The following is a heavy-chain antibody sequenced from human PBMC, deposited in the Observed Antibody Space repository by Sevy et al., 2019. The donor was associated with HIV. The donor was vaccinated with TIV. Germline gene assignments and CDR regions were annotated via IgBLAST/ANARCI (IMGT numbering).Heavy chain of an antibody. CDR3: ARGDSGTGGFDY. J-gene: IGHJ4*02. CDR1: GFTVISNN. D-gene: IGHD5-12*01. CDR2: IYSGGST. V-gene: IGHV3-53*01. Sequence: GGSWRPPFPASGFTVISNNMGGSRRPPGKGRGGAPVIYSGGSTYYADSVKGRFTISRDNSKNTLYLQMNSLRAEDTAVYYCARGDSGTGGFDYWGQGTLVTVSS.